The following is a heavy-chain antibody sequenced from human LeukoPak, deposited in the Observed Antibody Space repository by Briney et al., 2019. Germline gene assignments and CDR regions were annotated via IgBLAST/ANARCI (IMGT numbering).Heavy chain of an antibody. CDR3: ARDGGYRGYDADC. J-gene: IGHJ4*02. D-gene: IGHD5-12*01. Sequence: GGSLRLSCAASGFTFSTYWMNWARQAPGKGLEWVSYISDSGAMYYADSVRDRFTISRENAQNSLFLQMNSLRAEDTAVYYCARDGGYRGYDADCWGQGTLVTVSS. CDR2: ISDSGAM. V-gene: IGHV3-48*01. CDR1: GFTFSTYW.